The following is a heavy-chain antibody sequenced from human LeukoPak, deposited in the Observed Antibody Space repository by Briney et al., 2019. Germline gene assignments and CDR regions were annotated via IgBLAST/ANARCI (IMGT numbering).Heavy chain of an antibody. V-gene: IGHV4-39*01. CDR3: ARHALATMTDPSFDY. CDR2: LYHSGST. D-gene: IGHD2-21*02. J-gene: IGHJ4*02. CDR1: GGSISTPGYY. Sequence: SETLSLTCTVSGGSISTPGYYWGWIRQPPGKGLEWIGSLYHSGSTYYNPSLKSRATISVDTSKNQCSLKLRSVTAADTAVFYCARHALATMTDPSFDYWGQGTLVTVSS.